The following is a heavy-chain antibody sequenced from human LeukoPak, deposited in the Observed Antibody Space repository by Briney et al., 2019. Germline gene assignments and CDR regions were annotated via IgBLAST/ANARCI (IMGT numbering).Heavy chain of an antibody. CDR1: GGSVSSGSYY. D-gene: IGHD3-10*01. V-gene: IGHV4-61*01. J-gene: IGHJ4*02. CDR3: ASRGRGSGSYYGY. CDR2: IYYSGST. Sequence: SETLSLTCTVSGGSVSSGSYYWSWIRQPPGKGLEWIGYIYYSGSTNYNPSLKSRVTISVDTSKNQFSLQLSSVTAADTAVYYCASRGRGSGSYYGYWGQGTLVTVSS.